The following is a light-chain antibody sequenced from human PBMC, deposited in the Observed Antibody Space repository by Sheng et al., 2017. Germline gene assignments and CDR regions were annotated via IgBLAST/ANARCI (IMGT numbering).Light chain of an antibody. CDR3: QQYYSAPYN. V-gene: IGKV4-1*01. CDR2: WAS. J-gene: IGKJ2*01. Sequence: DIAVTQSPDSLAASLGERATINCKSSQSVLSSANNKNFLGWYQQKAGQSPKLLIYWASTRESGVPDRFSGSGSGTDFTLTITSLQAEDVAVYYCQQYYSAPYNFGRGTKVEIK. CDR1: QSVLSSANNKNF.